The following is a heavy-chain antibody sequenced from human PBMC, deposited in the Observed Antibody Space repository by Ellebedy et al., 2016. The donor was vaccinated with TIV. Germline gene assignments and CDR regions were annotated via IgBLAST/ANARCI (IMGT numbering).Heavy chain of an antibody. CDR1: GGSVNSDNYY. J-gene: IGHJ6*02. Sequence: MPSETLSLTCTVPGGSVNSDNYYGSWIRQPPGKGLEWLGYMYYSGSTNYNPSLTSRITITVDRSKNQFSLKLSSVTAADTAVYYCARDRWVAAVDYYHYGLDVWGQGTTVTVSS. V-gene: IGHV4-61*01. D-gene: IGHD6-13*01. CDR3: ARDRWVAAVDYYHYGLDV. CDR2: MYYSGST.